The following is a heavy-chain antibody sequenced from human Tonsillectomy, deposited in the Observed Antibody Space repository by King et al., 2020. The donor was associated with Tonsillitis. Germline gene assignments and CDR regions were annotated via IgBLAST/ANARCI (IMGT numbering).Heavy chain of an antibody. Sequence: QLVQSGGGLVKPGGSLRLSCAASGFTFSNAWMNWVRQAPGKGLEWVGRIKSKTDGGTTDYAAPVKGRFTISRDDSKNTLYLQMNSLKTEDTAVYYCTTDLLSLGDSSGWYPFDYWGQGTLVTVSS. CDR2: IKSKTDGGTT. CDR1: GFTFSNAW. CDR3: TTDLLSLGDSSGWYPFDY. D-gene: IGHD6-19*01. J-gene: IGHJ4*02. V-gene: IGHV3-15*07.